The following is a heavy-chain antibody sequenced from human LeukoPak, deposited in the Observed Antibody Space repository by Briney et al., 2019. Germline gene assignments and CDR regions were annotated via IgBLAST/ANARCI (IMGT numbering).Heavy chain of an antibody. CDR2: INPSGGST. CDR1: GYTFTSYY. CDR3: ARDSERRRGYSYPEPDAFDI. Sequence: GASVKVSCKASGYTFTSYYMHWVRQAPGQGLEWMGIINPSGGSTSYAQRFQGRVTMTRDTSTSTAYMELRSLRSDDTAVYYCARDSERRRGYSYPEPDAFDIWGQGTMVTVSS. D-gene: IGHD5-18*01. J-gene: IGHJ3*02. V-gene: IGHV1-46*01.